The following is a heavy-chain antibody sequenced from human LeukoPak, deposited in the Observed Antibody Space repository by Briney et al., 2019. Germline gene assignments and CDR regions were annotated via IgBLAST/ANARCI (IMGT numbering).Heavy chain of an antibody. Sequence: GGSLRLSCAAYGFXFGSYAMGWVRQAPGMGPEWVSSISGSGGKTYYADSVKGRFTISRDNLKNTLYLQMDSLRAEDTALYYCAKELIIVVVATTSRPFDYWGQGTPVTVSS. CDR1: GFXFGSYA. V-gene: IGHV3-23*01. J-gene: IGHJ4*02. D-gene: IGHD2-15*01. CDR2: ISGSGGKT. CDR3: AKELIIVVVATTSRPFDY.